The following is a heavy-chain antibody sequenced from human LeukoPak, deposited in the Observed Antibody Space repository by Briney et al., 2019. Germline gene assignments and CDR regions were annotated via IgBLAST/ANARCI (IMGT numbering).Heavy chain of an antibody. Sequence: SVKVSCKASGGTFSSYAISWVRQAPGQGLEWMGRIIPIFGTANYAQKFQGRVTITTDESTSTAYMELSSLRSEDMAVYYCARIRYYYDSSGYYFFWFDPWGQGTLVTVSS. V-gene: IGHV1-69*05. CDR1: GGTFSSYA. CDR2: IIPIFGTA. CDR3: ARIRYYYDSSGYYFFWFDP. D-gene: IGHD3-22*01. J-gene: IGHJ5*02.